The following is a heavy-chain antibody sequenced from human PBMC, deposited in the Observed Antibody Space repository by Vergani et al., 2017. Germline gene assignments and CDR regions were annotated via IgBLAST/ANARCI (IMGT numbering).Heavy chain of an antibody. J-gene: IGHJ5*02. CDR2: MNGDGDTI. CDR1: GFTFNEYW. CDR3: ARARKFRFGVVWENWFDP. V-gene: IGHV3-74*01. Sequence: LEESGGGLVQPGGSLRLSCAASGFTFNEYWMHWARQVPGKGLVWVSGMNGDGDTISYADSVKGRFTISRDNAKNTLFLQMNSLRAEDTAVYYCARARKFRFGVVWENWFDPWGQGTLVTVSS. D-gene: IGHD3-3*01.